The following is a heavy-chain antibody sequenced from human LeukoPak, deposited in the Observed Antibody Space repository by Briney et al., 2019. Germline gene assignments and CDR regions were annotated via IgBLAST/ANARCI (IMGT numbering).Heavy chain of an antibody. V-gene: IGHV4-39*07. CDR1: GGSISSSSYY. CDR2: IYYSGFT. Sequence: SETLSLTCTVSGGSISSSSYYWGWIRQPPGKGLEWIGSIYYSGFTYSNPSLKSRVALSLDTSKNQFSVKLRSLTAADTAVYYCARDPSYDFWSGYYFDYWGQGTLVTVSS. CDR3: ARDPSYDFWSGYYFDY. J-gene: IGHJ4*02. D-gene: IGHD3-3*01.